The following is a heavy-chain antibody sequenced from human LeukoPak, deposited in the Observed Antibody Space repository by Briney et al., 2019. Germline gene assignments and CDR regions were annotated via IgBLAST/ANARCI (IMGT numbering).Heavy chain of an antibody. D-gene: IGHD6-19*01. Sequence: GGSLRLSCAASGFTFSVYAMHWVRQAPGKGLEWVALISYDGSNQYYADSVKGRFTISRDNSENTLYLQMNSLRAEDTAFYFCAKTALSTSAWYPYYFDYWGQGTLVTVSS. J-gene: IGHJ4*02. CDR2: ISYDGSNQ. CDR3: AKTALSTSAWYPYYFDY. CDR1: GFTFSVYA. V-gene: IGHV3-30-3*02.